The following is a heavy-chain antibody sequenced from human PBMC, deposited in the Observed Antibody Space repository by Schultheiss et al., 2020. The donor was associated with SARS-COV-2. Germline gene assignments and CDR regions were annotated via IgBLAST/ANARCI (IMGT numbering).Heavy chain of an antibody. CDR3: ATTPVAGKKWFDP. CDR2: ISSSSSYT. Sequence: GGSLRLSCAASGFTFSSYNMNWVRQAPGKGLEWVSYISSSSSYTNYADSVKGRFTISRDNAKNSLYLQMDSLRGEDTAVYYCATTPVAGKKWFDPWGPGTLVTVSS. V-gene: IGHV3-21*05. CDR1: GFTFSSYN. D-gene: IGHD6-19*01. J-gene: IGHJ5*02.